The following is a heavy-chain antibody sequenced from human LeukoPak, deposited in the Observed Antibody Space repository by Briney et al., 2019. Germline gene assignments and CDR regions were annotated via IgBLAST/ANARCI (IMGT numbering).Heavy chain of an antibody. CDR1: GYTFTSYA. CDR2: IIPIFGTA. V-gene: IGHV1-69*06. D-gene: IGHD3-9*01. CDR3: AREGLTGYYAENWFDP. Sequence: SVKVSCKASGYTFTSYAISWVRQAPGQGLEWMGGIIPIFGTANYAQKFQGRVTITADKSTSTAYMELSSLRSEDTAVYYCAREGLTGYYAENWFDPWGQGTLVTVSS. J-gene: IGHJ5*02.